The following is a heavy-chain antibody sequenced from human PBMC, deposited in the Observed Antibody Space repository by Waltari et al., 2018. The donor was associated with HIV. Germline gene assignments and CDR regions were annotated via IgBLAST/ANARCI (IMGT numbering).Heavy chain of an antibody. Sequence: QVQLVESGGGVVQPGRSLRLSCAASGFTFSRYDMHWVRQAPGKGLEWFAVISYDGSNKYYADSVKGRFTISRDNSKNTLYLQMNSLRAEDTAVYYCARDQTMTRAFDIWGQGTMVTVSS. V-gene: IGHV3-30*01. CDR1: GFTFSRYD. CDR2: ISYDGSNK. J-gene: IGHJ3*02. CDR3: ARDQTMTRAFDI. D-gene: IGHD3-22*01.